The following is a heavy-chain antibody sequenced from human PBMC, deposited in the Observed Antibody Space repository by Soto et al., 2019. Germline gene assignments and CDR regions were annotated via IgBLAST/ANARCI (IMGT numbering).Heavy chain of an antibody. J-gene: IGHJ4*02. CDR2: IYSNGNT. Sequence: SLTCTVSGDSINNYYWSWMRLPAGKGLEWIGRIYSNGNTYYNPSLKSRVSMSVDTSKNQFSLILKTVTAADTAVYYCARGGAVATTAHFDHWGQGTLVTVS. V-gene: IGHV4-4*07. D-gene: IGHD5-12*01. CDR1: GDSINNYY. CDR3: ARGGAVATTAHFDH.